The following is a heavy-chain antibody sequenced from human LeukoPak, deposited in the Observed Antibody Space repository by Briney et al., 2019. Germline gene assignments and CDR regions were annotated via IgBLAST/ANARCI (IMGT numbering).Heavy chain of an antibody. V-gene: IGHV4-61*02. CDR1: GGSISSGSYY. Sequence: PSETLSLTCTVSGGSISSGSYYWSWIRQPAGKGLEWIGRIYTSGSTNYNPSLKSRVTISADRAKNQFSLRLRFVTAADTAVYYCAKSGWDPVFDFWGQGSLVTVSS. D-gene: IGHD6-19*01. J-gene: IGHJ4*02. CDR3: AKSGWDPVFDF. CDR2: IYTSGST.